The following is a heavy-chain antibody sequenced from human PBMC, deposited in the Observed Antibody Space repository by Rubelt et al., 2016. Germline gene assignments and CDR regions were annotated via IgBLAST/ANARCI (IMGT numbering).Heavy chain of an antibody. CDR2: IYYSGST. Sequence: QLQLQESGPGLVKPSETLSLTCTVSGGSISSSSYYWGWIRQPPGKGLEWIGSIYYSGSTYYNPSLKSRITISVDASKNPFSRRLNSGTAADSAVYYCARPAGPSYYYYFDYWGQGILVTVSS. V-gene: IGHV4-39*01. D-gene: IGHD3-22*01. J-gene: IGHJ4*02. CDR1: GGSISSSSYY. CDR3: ARPAGPSYYYYFDY.